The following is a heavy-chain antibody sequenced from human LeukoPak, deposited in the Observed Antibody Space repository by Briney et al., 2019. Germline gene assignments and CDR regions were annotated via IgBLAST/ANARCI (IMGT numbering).Heavy chain of an antibody. CDR2: IYTSGST. CDR3: AREEVTASWANFDY. J-gene: IGHJ4*02. D-gene: IGHD3-10*01. Sequence: PSETLSLTCTASGGSISSYYWSWIRQPAGKGLEWIGRIYTSGSTNYNPSLKSRVTMSVDTSKNQFSLKLSSVTAADTAVYYCAREEVTASWANFDYWGQGTLVTVSS. V-gene: IGHV4-4*07. CDR1: GGSISSYY.